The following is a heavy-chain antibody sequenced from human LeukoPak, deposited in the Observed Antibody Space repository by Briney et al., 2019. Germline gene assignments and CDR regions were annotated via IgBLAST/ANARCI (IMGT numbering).Heavy chain of an antibody. CDR3: VRDLVRGVHPVFYFDL. V-gene: IGHV3-21*01. J-gene: IGHJ2*01. Sequence: PGGSLRLSCAASGFTFITYSMNWVRQAPGKGLEWVSSISSGSSYIYYADSLKGRFTISRDNARNSLYLQMNSLRAEDTAVYYCVRDLVRGVHPVFYFDLWGRGTLVTVSS. D-gene: IGHD3-10*01. CDR1: GFTFITYS. CDR2: ISSGSSYI.